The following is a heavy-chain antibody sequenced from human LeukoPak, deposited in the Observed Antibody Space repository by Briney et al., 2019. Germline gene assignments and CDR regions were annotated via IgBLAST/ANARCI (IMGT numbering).Heavy chain of an antibody. CDR2: VYYSGVT. CDR3: ARRGVFGSDNYFEY. J-gene: IGHJ4*01. Sequence: SEALSLTCSVAGASVYSGDYYWAWIRQPPGQSLEYIGAVYYSGVTFDNPSLSGRITMSVDTSKNQFSLNLASVTATDTAIYYCARRGVFGSDNYFEYWGQGILVIVSS. D-gene: IGHD3-10*01. V-gene: IGHV4-39*01. CDR1: GASVYSGDYY.